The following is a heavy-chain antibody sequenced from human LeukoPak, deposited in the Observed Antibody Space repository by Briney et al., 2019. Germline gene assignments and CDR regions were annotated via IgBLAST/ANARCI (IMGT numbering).Heavy chain of an antibody. CDR3: ARYRAYCSGDKCLIDY. D-gene: IGHD2-21*01. J-gene: IGHJ4*02. CDR1: GCTFDNYD. V-gene: IGHV3-13*01. Sequence: PGGSLTLSCAASGCTFDNYDMHWVRQPTGKGLEWVWAINTTDDTYYVHSVKGRFTISREDAENSLYLQMNSLRVGDTAVYYCARYRAYCSGDKCLIDYWGQGTLVTVSS. CDR2: INTTDDT.